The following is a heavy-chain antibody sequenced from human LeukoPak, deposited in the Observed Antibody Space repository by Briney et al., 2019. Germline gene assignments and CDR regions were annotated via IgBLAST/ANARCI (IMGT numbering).Heavy chain of an antibody. Sequence: SETLSLTCTVSGYSISSGYYWGWIRQPPGKGLEWIGSIYHSGSTYYNPSLKSRVTISVDTSKNQFSLKLSSVTAADTAVYYCARAPYDSSGYHFDYWVQGTLVTVSS. CDR1: GYSISSGYY. V-gene: IGHV4-38-2*02. CDR3: ARAPYDSSGYHFDY. D-gene: IGHD3-22*01. CDR2: IYHSGST. J-gene: IGHJ4*02.